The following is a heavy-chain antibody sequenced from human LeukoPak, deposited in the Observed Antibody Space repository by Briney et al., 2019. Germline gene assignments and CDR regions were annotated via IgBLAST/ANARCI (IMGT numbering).Heavy chain of an antibody. CDR1: GCTFTRYD. Sequence: AAVKVSCKASGCTFTRYDGHGVRQAAGQGLEGMGFINPNSGGTNYAQKFQGRVTMTRDTSISTAYMELSRLRSDDTAVYYCARASSDFWSGYYLIDYWGQGTLVTVSS. CDR2: INPNSGGT. D-gene: IGHD3-3*01. J-gene: IGHJ4*02. CDR3: ARASSDFWSGYYLIDY. V-gene: IGHV1-2*02.